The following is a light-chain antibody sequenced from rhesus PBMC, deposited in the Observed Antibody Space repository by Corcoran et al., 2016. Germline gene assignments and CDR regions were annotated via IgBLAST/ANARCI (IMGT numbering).Light chain of an antibody. V-gene: IGKV1-22*01. CDR3: QQYNFSPYS. CDR2: KSY. CDR1: QTIYSW. J-gene: IGKJ2*01. Sequence: DIQMTQSPSSLSASVGDTVTITCRASQTIYSWLAWYQQKPGEDPTLLIYKSYTLQHGVPSRFSGSGSGTDFPLTSSGLQSEDFATYYCQQYNFSPYSFGQGTEVEIK.